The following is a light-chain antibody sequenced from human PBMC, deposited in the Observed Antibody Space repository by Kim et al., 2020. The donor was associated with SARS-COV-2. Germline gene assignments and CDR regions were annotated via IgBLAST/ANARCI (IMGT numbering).Light chain of an antibody. CDR1: ESISSN. CDR2: GAS. CDR3: QQYNNWLFT. V-gene: IGKV3-15*01. Sequence: EIVMTQSPATLSVSPGETATLSCRASESISSNLAWYQQKPGQVPRLLIYGASTRATGIPGRFSGSGSGTEFSLTISSLQSEDFAVYYCQQYNNWLFTLGPGTKVDIK. J-gene: IGKJ3*01.